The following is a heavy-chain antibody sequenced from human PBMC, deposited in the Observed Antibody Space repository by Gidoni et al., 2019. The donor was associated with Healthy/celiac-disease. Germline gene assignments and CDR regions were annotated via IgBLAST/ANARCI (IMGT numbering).Heavy chain of an antibody. CDR3: ALGGYSSPLYYYGMDV. V-gene: IGHV1-8*01. Sequence: QVQLVQSGAEVKKPGASVKVSCKASGYTFTSYDINWVRQATGQGLEWMGWMNPNSGNTGYAQKFQGRVTMTRNTSISTAYMELSSLRSEDTAVYYCALGGYSSPLYYYGMDVWGQGTTVTVSS. J-gene: IGHJ6*02. D-gene: IGHD6-13*01. CDR2: MNPNSGNT. CDR1: GYTFTSYD.